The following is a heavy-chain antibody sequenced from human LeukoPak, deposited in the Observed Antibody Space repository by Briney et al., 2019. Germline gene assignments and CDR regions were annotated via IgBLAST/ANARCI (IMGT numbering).Heavy chain of an antibody. CDR1: GGSISSSSYY. CDR3: ARTVSRYYYDSSGLDC. J-gene: IGHJ4*02. CDR2: IYYSGST. D-gene: IGHD3-22*01. Sequence: PSQTLSLTCTVSGGSISSSSYYWGWIRQPPGKGLEWIGSIYYSGSTYYNPSLKSRVTISVDTSKNQFSLKLSSVTAADTAVYYCARTVSRYYYDSSGLDCWGQGTLVTVSS. V-gene: IGHV4-39*07.